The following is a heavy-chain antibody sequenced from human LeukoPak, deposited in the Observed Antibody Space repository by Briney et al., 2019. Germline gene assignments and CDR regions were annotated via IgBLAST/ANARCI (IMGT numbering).Heavy chain of an antibody. Sequence: GGSLRLSCAASGFTFSSYGMHWVRQAPGKGLEWVAFIRSDGNSKYYADSAKGRVTISRDTSNNTLYLQMNSLRAEDTAVYYCAKSRESYWVPEFDYWGQGTLVTVSS. J-gene: IGHJ4*02. CDR2: IRSDGNSK. CDR1: GFTFSSYG. CDR3: AKSRESYWVPEFDY. V-gene: IGHV3-30*02. D-gene: IGHD1-26*01.